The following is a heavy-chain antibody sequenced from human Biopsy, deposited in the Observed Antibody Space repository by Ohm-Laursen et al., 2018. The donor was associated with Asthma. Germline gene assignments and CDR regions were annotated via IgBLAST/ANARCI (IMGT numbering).Heavy chain of an antibody. CDR2: IHHSGTS. CDR3: ARIPRRSGSYFVDY. D-gene: IGHD3-22*01. Sequence: PSETLSLTWIVSGDSITSGGCCWNWIRQHPGKGLEWIGYIHHSGTSYFNPSLKSRVSFSRDTSKNQFSLRLSSVTAADTAMYYCARIPRRSGSYFVDYWGQGTLVTVSS. V-gene: IGHV4-31*02. J-gene: IGHJ4*02. CDR1: GDSITSGGCC.